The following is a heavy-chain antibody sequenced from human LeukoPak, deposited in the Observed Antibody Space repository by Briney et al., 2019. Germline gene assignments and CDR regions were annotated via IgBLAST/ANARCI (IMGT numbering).Heavy chain of an antibody. D-gene: IGHD3-22*01. CDR2: IYYSGST. V-gene: IGHV4-59*01. CDR1: DASMSHYY. CDR3: ATGGDDSGSANGKIDY. J-gene: IGHJ4*02. Sequence: PSETLSLTCTVSDASMSHYYWSWIRQPPGRGLEWIGYIYYSGSTNYNPSLKSRVTISVDTSKNQFSLKLSSVTAADTAVYYCATGGDDSGSANGKIDYWGQGTLVTVSS.